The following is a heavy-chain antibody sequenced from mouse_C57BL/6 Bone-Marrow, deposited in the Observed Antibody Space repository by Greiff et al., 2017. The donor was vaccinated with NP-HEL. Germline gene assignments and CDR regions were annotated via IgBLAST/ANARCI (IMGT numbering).Heavy chain of an antibody. Sequence: EVKLVESGGGLVQPGGSLKLSCAASGFTFSDYGMAWVRQAPRKGPEWVAFISNLAYSIYYADTVTGRFTISRENAKNTLYLEMSSLRSEDTAMYYCARLAYYSNLAWFAYWGQGTLVTVSA. D-gene: IGHD2-5*01. V-gene: IGHV5-15*04. CDR2: ISNLAYSI. J-gene: IGHJ3*01. CDR1: GFTFSDYG. CDR3: ARLAYYSNLAWFAY.